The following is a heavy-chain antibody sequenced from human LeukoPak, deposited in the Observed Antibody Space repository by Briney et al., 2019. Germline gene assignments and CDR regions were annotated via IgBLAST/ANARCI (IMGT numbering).Heavy chain of an antibody. CDR2: ISSSGSTI. V-gene: IGHV3-11*01. J-gene: IGHJ6*02. CDR3: ARDLRGYSGYIYYYYYYGMDV. D-gene: IGHD5-12*01. CDR1: GFTFSDYY. Sequence: GGSLRLSCAASGFTFSDYYMSWIRQAPGKGLEWVSYISSSGSTIYYADSVKGRFTISRDNAKNSLYLQMNSLRAEDTAVYYCARDLRGYSGYIYYYYYYGMDVWGQGTTVAVSS.